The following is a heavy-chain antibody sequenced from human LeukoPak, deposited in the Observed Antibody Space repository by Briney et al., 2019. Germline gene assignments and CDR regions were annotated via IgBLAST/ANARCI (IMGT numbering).Heavy chain of an antibody. Sequence: GASVKVSCKASGYTFTSYYMHWVRQAPGQGLEWMEIINPSGGSTSYAQKFQGRVTMTRDTSTSTVYMELSSLRSEDTAVYYCARAISLEGPTDAFDIWGQGTMVTVSS. CDR2: INPSGGST. V-gene: IGHV1-46*01. CDR3: ARAISLEGPTDAFDI. CDR1: GYTFTSYY. J-gene: IGHJ3*02.